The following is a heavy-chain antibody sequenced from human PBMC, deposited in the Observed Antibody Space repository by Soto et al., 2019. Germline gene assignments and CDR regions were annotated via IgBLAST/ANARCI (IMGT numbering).Heavy chain of an antibody. CDR2: IYYSGST. CDR1: GGSISSSSYY. J-gene: IGHJ4*02. Sequence: QLQLQESGPGLVKPSETLSLTCTVSGGSISSSSYYWGWIRQPPGKGLEWIGSIYYSGSTYYNPSLKRRVTISVDTSKNQFSLKLSSVTAADTAVYYCARLLYCSSTSCYFREGFDYWGQGTLVTVSS. D-gene: IGHD2-2*01. V-gene: IGHV4-39*01. CDR3: ARLLYCSSTSCYFREGFDY.